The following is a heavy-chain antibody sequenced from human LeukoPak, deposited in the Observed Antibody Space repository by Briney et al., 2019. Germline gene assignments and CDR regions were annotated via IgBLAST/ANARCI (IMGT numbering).Heavy chain of an antibody. CDR2: IRYDGSNK. J-gene: IGHJ4*02. D-gene: IGHD5-12*01. Sequence: GGSLRLSCAASGFTFSSYGVHWVRQAPGKGLEWVAFIRYDGSNKYYADSVKGRFTISRDNSKNTLYLQMNSLRAEDTAVYYCAKDKVVATGRDLYYFDYWGQGTLVTVSS. CDR1: GFTFSSYG. CDR3: AKDKVVATGRDLYYFDY. V-gene: IGHV3-30*02.